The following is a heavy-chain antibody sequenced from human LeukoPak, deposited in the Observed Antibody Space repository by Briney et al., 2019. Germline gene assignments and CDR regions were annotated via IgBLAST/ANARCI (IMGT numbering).Heavy chain of an antibody. CDR3: ARESSVVRGVITDFDY. J-gene: IGHJ4*02. V-gene: IGHV3-7*01. CDR2: IKADGSEK. Sequence: GGSLRLSCAASGFTFTNYWMSWVRQAPGKGLEWVANIKADGSEKFYVDSVKGRFTISRDNAKNSLYLQMSSLRAEDTAVYYCARESSVVRGVITDFDYWGQGTLVTVSS. D-gene: IGHD3-10*01. CDR1: GFTFTNYW.